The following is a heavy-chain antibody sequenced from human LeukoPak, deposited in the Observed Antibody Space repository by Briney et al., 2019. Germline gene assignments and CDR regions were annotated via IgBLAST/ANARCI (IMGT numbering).Heavy chain of an antibody. CDR2: IIPIFGTA. CDR3: ARDGSRYYYSSGSYDLFY. D-gene: IGHD3-10*01. J-gene: IGHJ4*02. V-gene: IGHV1-69*05. CDR1: GGTFSSYA. Sequence: SVKVSCKASGGTFSSYAISLVRQAPGQGLAWMGGIIPIFGTANYAQKFQGRVTITTDESTSTAYMELSSLRSEDTDVYYCARDGSRYYYSSGSYDLFYWGEGTLVTVSS.